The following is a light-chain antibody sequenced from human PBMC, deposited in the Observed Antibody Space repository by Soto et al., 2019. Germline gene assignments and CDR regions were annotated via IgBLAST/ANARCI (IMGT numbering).Light chain of an antibody. J-gene: IGLJ2*01. CDR1: SGHSSYA. CDR3: QTWATGIVV. V-gene: IGLV4-69*01. Sequence: QSVLTQSPSASASLGASVKLTCTLSSGHSSYAIAWHQQQPQKGPRYLMKLNSDGTHTKGDDIPDRFSGSSSGAERYLTISSLQSEDEADYYCQTWATGIVVFGGGTKLTVL. CDR2: LNSDGTH.